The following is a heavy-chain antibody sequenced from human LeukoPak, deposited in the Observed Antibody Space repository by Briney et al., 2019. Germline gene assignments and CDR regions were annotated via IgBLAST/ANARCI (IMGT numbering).Heavy chain of an antibody. CDR1: GFTFSSYS. J-gene: IGHJ4*02. Sequence: GGSLGLSCAASGFTFSSYSMNWVRQAPGKGLEWVSSIGGSSRSMYYADSVKGRFTISRDNAKNSLFLQMNSLRAEDTAVYYCARGLDEGFDYWGQGTLVTVSS. CDR3: ARGLDEGFDY. V-gene: IGHV3-21*01. CDR2: IGGSSRSM. D-gene: IGHD3-9*01.